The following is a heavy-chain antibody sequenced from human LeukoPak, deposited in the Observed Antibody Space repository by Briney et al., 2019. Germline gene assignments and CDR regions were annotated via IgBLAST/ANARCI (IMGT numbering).Heavy chain of an antibody. CDR3: PRVIIRGLGYWFAS. Sequence: GGSLRLSCAASGFSFSNHCMHWVRQAPGKGLEWVAVIWYDGTKTYYVDSVKGRFTISRDNSKNTVYLQVSSLRAEDTAVYYCPRVIIRGLGYWFASWGERTLVTASS. CDR1: GFSFSNHC. CDR2: IWYDGTKT. D-gene: IGHD3-16*01. V-gene: IGHV3-33*01. J-gene: IGHJ5*01.